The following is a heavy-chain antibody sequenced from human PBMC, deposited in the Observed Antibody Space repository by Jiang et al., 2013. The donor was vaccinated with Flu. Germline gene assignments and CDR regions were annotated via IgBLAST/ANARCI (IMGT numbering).Heavy chain of an antibody. CDR3: ARSYCTSTSCYTLYSYSMDV. CDR2: IIPMFGVP. V-gene: IGHV1-69*01. J-gene: IGHJ6*02. D-gene: IGHD2-2*02. CDR1: GGTFSSYA. Sequence: GAEVKKPGSSVRVSCKASGGTFSSYAISWVRQAPGRGLEWMGGIIPMFGVPTYAQRFRGRVTITADESTGTAYMDLSSLRSEDTALYYCARSYCTSTSCYTLYSYSMDVWGQGTKVTASS.